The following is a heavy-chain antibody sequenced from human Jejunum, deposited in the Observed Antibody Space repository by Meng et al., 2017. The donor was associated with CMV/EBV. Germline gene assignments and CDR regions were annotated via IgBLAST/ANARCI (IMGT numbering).Heavy chain of an antibody. J-gene: IGHJ4*02. CDR1: GFTFSAYW. V-gene: IGHV3-7*01. CDR3: GRGDPDY. CDR2: IRPDGSGK. Sequence: RLSCAVSGFTFSAYWMNWARQVPGKGLEWVANIRPDGSGKYYLDSVKGRFTISRDNPKNSVYLQMNNLTAEDTAMYYCGRGDPDYWGQGTLVTVSS.